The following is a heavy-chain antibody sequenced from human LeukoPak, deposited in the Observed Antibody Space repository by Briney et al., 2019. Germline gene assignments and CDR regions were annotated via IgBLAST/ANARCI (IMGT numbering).Heavy chain of an antibody. CDR3: ARAGGVVVPAAWGDY. CDR2: TSSSSSTI. D-gene: IGHD2-2*01. Sequence: GGSLRLSCAASGFTFSGYDMSWVRQAPGKGLEWVSYTSSSSSTIYYADSVKSRFTISRDNAKNSLYLQMNSLRAEDTAVYYCARAGGVVVPAAWGDYWGQGTLVTVSS. V-gene: IGHV3-48*04. J-gene: IGHJ4*02. CDR1: GFTFSGYD.